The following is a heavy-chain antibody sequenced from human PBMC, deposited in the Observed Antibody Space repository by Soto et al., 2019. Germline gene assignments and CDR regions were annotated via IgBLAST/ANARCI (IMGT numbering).Heavy chain of an antibody. CDR3: ARLNRYCSSTSCYTGVYNWFDP. Sequence: SETLSLTCTVSGGSISSSSYYWGWIHQPPGKGLEWIGSIYYSGSTYYNPSLKSRVTISVDTSKNQFSLKLSSVTAADTAVYYCARLNRYCSSTSCYTGVYNWFDPWGQGTLVTVSS. CDR2: IYYSGST. CDR1: GGSISSSSYY. V-gene: IGHV4-39*01. J-gene: IGHJ5*02. D-gene: IGHD2-2*02.